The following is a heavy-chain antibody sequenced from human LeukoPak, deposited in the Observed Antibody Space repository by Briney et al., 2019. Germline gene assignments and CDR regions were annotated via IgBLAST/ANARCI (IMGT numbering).Heavy chain of an antibody. D-gene: IGHD4-17*01. V-gene: IGHV1-69*04. CDR1: GGTFSSYA. CDR2: IIPILGIA. J-gene: IGHJ4*02. CDR3: ARGDYGDSPVHFDY. Sequence: SVKVSCKASGGTFSSYAISWVQQAPGQGLEWMGRIIPILGIANYAQKFQGRVTITADKSTSTAYMELSSLRSEDTAVYYCARGDYGDSPVHFDYWGQGTLVTVSS.